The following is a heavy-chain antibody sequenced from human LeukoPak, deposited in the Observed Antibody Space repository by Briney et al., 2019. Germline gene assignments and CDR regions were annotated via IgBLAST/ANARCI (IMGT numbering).Heavy chain of an antibody. CDR2: IYPGDSDT. J-gene: IGHJ3*02. CDR1: GYSFTGYW. D-gene: IGHD5-24*01. Sequence: GESLKISCKGSGYSFTGYWIGWVRQMPGKGLEWMGIIYPGDSDTRYSPSFQGQVTISADKSISTAYLQWSSLKASDTAMYYCARHAEIATIIDAFDIWGQGTMVTVSS. CDR3: ARHAEIATIIDAFDI. V-gene: IGHV5-51*01.